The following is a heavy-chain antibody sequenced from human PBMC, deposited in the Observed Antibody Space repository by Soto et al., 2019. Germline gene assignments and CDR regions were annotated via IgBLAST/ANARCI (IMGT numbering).Heavy chain of an antibody. CDR2: INHSGST. Sequence: PSETLSLTCAVYGGSFSGYYWSWIRQPPGKGLEWIGEINHSGSTNYNPSLKSRVTISVDTSKNQFSLKLSSVTAADTAVYYCARSLFRWQLALRYYYYYMDVWGKGTTVTV. J-gene: IGHJ6*03. D-gene: IGHD6-6*01. V-gene: IGHV4-34*01. CDR1: GGSFSGYY. CDR3: ARSLFRWQLALRYYYYYMDV.